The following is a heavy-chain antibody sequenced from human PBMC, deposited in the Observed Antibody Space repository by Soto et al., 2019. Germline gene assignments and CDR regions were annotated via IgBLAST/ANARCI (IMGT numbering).Heavy chain of an antibody. V-gene: IGHV3-15*07. D-gene: IGHD6-19*01. CDR1: GLTFSNAW. J-gene: IGHJ4*02. CDR2: IKSKTDGGTT. CDR3: TTYAGRYSSGWYFDY. Sequence: GGSLRLSCAASGLTFSNAWMNWFRQAPGKGLEWVGRIKSKTDGGTTDYAAPVKGRFTISRDDSKNTLYLQMNSLKTEDTAVYYCTTYAGRYSSGWYFDYWGQGTLVTVSS.